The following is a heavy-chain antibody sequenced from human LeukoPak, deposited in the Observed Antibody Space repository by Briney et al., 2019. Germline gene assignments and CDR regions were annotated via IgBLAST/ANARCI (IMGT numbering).Heavy chain of an antibody. D-gene: IGHD6-13*01. CDR3: ARDVAAAAGTIDC. CDR1: GFTFSSYG. J-gene: IGHJ4*02. CDR2: IWYDESNK. Sequence: PGGSLRLSCAASGFTFSSYGMHWVRQAPGKGLEWVTVIWYDESNKYYADSVKGRFTISRDNSKNTLYLHMSSLRAEDTAVYYCARDVAAAAGTIDCWGQGTLVTVSS. V-gene: IGHV3-33*01.